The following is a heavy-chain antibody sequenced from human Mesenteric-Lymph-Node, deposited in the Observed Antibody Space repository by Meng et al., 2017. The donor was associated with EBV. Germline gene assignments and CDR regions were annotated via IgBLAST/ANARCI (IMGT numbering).Heavy chain of an antibody. Sequence: VQLQQGGAGLLGPSETLSLTCEASGGSFSGYHWSWIRQPPGKGLEYIGEISQSGDTTYNPSLKSRVTISVDRSRNQFSLKMASVTAADTAVYYCARGAIFGIVITYFDYWSQGTLVTVSS. CDR2: ISQSGDT. D-gene: IGHD3-3*02. J-gene: IGHJ4*02. CDR1: GGSFSGYH. V-gene: IGHV4-34*01. CDR3: ARGAIFGIVITYFDY.